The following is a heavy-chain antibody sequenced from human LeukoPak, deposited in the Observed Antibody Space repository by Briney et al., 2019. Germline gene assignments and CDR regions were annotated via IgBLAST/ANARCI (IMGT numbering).Heavy chain of an antibody. CDR3: ARDPSGTYAFDI. Sequence: GGSLRLSCAASKFAFSSYAMSWVRQAPGKGLEWVSAISGGGGNTYYADSVKGRFTISRDNSKNTLYLQMNSLRAEDTAVYYCARDPSGTYAFDIWGQGTMVTVSS. CDR1: KFAFSSYA. CDR2: ISGGGGNT. V-gene: IGHV3-23*01. J-gene: IGHJ3*02.